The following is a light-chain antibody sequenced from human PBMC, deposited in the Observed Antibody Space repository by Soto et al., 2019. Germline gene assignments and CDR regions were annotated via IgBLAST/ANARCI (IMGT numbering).Light chain of an antibody. CDR2: LTS. CDR1: QAVNTR. Sequence: EIVLTQSPATLSSFPGDRVTLSCRASQAVNTRLAWYQHKPGQAPRLLIYLTSNRAAGIPARFSGSGSETDFTLTISSLQPDDFATYYCQQYNSYPLTFGGGTKVDIK. CDR3: QQYNSYPLT. V-gene: IGKV3D-11*01. J-gene: IGKJ4*01.